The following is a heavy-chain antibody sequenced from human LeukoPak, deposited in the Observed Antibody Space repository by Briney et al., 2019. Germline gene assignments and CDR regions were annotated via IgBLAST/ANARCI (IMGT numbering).Heavy chain of an antibody. J-gene: IGHJ4*02. D-gene: IGHD4-17*01. Sequence: GGSLRLSCAASGFTVSSNYMSWVRQAPGKGLEWVSVIYSGGSTYYADSVKGRFTISRDNSKNTLYLQMNSLRAEDAAVYYCARVPTTVTTVYFDYWGQGTLVTVSS. CDR3: ARVPTTVTTVYFDY. CDR2: IYSGGST. CDR1: GFTVSSNY. V-gene: IGHV3-53*01.